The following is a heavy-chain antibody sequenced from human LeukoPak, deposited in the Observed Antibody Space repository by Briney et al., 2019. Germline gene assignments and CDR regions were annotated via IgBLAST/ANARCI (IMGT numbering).Heavy chain of an antibody. CDR2: ISAYNGDT. V-gene: IGHV1-18*01. D-gene: IGHD1-26*01. CDR1: GFTFTAYG. CDR3: ARLGRYHLFSYMDV. Sequence: AASVKVSCKASGFTFTAYGINWMRQAPAQGLDWMVWISAYNGDTKYAQKVQGRVSMTTDTSTNTAYMEVRSLRADDTAVYYCARLGRYHLFSYMDVWGKGTTVTVSS. J-gene: IGHJ6*03.